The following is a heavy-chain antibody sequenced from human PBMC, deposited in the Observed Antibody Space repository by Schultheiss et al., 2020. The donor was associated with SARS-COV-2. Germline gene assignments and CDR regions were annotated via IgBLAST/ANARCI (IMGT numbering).Heavy chain of an antibody. CDR3: ARGWYSSGYYDY. J-gene: IGHJ4*02. Sequence: GSLRLSCTVSGGSISSSSYHWGWIRQPPGKGLEWIGEINHSGSTNYNPSLKSRVTISVDTSKNQFSLKLSSVTAADTAVYYCARGWYSSGYYDYWGQGTLVTVSS. CDR1: GGSISSSSYH. V-gene: IGHV4-39*07. CDR2: INHSGST. D-gene: IGHD3-22*01.